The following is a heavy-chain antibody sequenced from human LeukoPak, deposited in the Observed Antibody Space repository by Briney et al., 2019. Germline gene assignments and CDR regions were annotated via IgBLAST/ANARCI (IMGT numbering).Heavy chain of an antibody. CDR2: ISSGGGST. CDR3: AKSGYNYDSNAYPFIDY. J-gene: IGHJ4*02. V-gene: IGHV3-23*01. Sequence: QSGGSLRLSCAASGFTFSSYGMSWVRQAPGKALEWVSGISSGGGSTHYADSVKGRFTISRDNSKNTLYLEMSSLRAEDTAVYYCAKSGYNYDSNAYPFIDYWGKGTLVTVSS. D-gene: IGHD3-22*01. CDR1: GFTFSSYG.